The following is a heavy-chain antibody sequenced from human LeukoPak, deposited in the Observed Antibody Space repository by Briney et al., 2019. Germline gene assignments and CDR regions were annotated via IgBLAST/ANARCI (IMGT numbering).Heavy chain of an antibody. CDR3: ARGPLSGIAARPADY. CDR1: GYTFTSYG. Sequence: ASVKVSCKASGYTFTSYGISWVRQAPGQGLEWMGWISAYNGNTNYAQKLQGRVTMTTDTSTSTAYVELRSLRSDDTAVYYCARGPLSGIAARPADYWGQGTLVTVSS. V-gene: IGHV1-18*01. J-gene: IGHJ4*02. CDR2: ISAYNGNT. D-gene: IGHD6-6*01.